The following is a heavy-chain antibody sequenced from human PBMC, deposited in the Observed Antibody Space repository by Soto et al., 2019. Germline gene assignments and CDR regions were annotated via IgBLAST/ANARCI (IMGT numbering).Heavy chain of an antibody. CDR1: GGTFSSYT. Sequence: QVQLVQSGAEVKKPGSSVKVSCKASGGTFSSYTISWVRQAPGQGLEWMGRIIPILGIANYAQKFQGRVTITADKPTSTAYMELSSLRSEDTAVYYCARAAYYDILTGYRPYYYYYYMDVWGKGTTVTVSS. V-gene: IGHV1-69*02. J-gene: IGHJ6*03. D-gene: IGHD3-9*01. CDR3: ARAAYYDILTGYRPYYYYYYMDV. CDR2: IIPILGIA.